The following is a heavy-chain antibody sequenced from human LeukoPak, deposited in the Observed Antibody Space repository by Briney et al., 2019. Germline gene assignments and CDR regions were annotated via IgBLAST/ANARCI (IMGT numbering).Heavy chain of an antibody. CDR2: IIPILGIA. CDR3: ARALSGYYGSGSIDNFDY. D-gene: IGHD3-10*01. J-gene: IGHJ4*02. CDR1: GGTFSSYA. Sequence: GSSVKVSCKASGGTFSSYAISWVRQAPGQGLEWMGRIIPILGIANYAQKFQGRVTITADKSTSTAYMELSSLRSEDTAVYYCARALSGYYGSGSIDNFDYWGQGTLVTVSS. V-gene: IGHV1-69*04.